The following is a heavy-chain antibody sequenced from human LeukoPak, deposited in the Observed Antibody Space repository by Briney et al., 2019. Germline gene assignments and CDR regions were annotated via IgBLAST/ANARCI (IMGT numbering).Heavy chain of an antibody. CDR1: GFTFSSYS. CDR2: ISSSSSSI. V-gene: IGHV3-21*01. D-gene: IGHD5-18*01. CDR3: ARASGDIVETATMGSY. Sequence: KPGGSLRPSCAASGFTFSSYSMNWVRQAPGKGLEWVSSISSSSSSIYYADSVKGRFTISRDNAKNSLYLQMNSLRAEDTAVYYCARASGDIVETATMGSYWGQGTLVTVSS. J-gene: IGHJ4*02.